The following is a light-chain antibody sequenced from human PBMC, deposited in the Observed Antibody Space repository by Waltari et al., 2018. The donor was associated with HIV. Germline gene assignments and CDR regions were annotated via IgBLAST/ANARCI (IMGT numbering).Light chain of an antibody. V-gene: IGLV1-40*01. J-gene: IGLJ2*01. CDR1: SPNIGAGYV. CDR2: DNT. CDR3: QSYDSSLKVI. Sequence: QSVLTQPPSVPGAPGQRVTLPCTGRSPNIGAGYVLPWYPQFPGSVPRLLIYDNTNRPSGVPDRFSASKSGTSASLAISGLQAEDEADYYCQSYDSSLKVIFGGGTKVTVL.